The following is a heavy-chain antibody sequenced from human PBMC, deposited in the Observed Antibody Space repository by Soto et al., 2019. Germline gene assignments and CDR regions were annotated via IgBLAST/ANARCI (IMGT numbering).Heavy chain of an antibody. V-gene: IGHV5-51*01. CDR3: ARHATYYDILSGYYFDY. Sequence: PVESLKISCNGSGYSFTSDKIAWVRQMPWKGLEWMGIIFPGDSDTRYSPSFQGQVTISADKSTSTAYLQWSSLKASDTAMYYCARHATYYDILSGYYFDYWGQGTLVTVSS. CDR2: IFPGDSDT. CDR1: GYSFTSDK. D-gene: IGHD3-9*01. J-gene: IGHJ4*02.